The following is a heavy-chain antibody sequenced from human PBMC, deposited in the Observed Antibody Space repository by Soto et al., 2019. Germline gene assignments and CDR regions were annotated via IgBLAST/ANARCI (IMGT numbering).Heavy chain of an antibody. CDR1: EGTFNSYA. Sequence: QAQVVQSGAEVRKPGSSVKLSCKASEGTFNSYAIAWVRQAPGQGLEWMGGIIPYYNTLNYAQKFQDSVTITADDSTNTVHMELSSLRSDDTAVYFCASGASRWYPYFFDSWAQGTLVTVSS. J-gene: IGHJ4*02. D-gene: IGHD6-13*01. CDR2: IIPYYNTL. CDR3: ASGASRWYPYFFDS. V-gene: IGHV1-69*01.